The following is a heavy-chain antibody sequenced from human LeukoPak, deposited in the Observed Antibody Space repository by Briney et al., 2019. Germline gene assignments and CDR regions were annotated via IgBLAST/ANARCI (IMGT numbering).Heavy chain of an antibody. CDR1: GGSISSVDYY. CDR2: IYYSRSP. J-gene: IGHJ6*03. CDR3: AREIFGVVIAGGPYYYYYMDV. Sequence: PSETLSLACTVSGGSISSVDYYWSWIRQPPGKGLEWMGHIYYSRSPYYNPSVKSRVTISVDTSKNQFSLKLSSVTAADTAVYYCAREIFGVVIAGGPYYYYYMDVWGKGTTVTVSS. D-gene: IGHD3-3*01. V-gene: IGHV4-30-4*08.